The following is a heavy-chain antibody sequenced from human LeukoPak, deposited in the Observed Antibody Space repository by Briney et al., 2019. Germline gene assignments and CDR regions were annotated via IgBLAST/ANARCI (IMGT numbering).Heavy chain of an antibody. V-gene: IGHV6-1*01. CDR2: TYFRSKSSN. D-gene: IGHD3-10*01. CDR3: VRVSSGVFVN. CDR1: GDSVSSNTVT. J-gene: IGHJ4*02. Sequence: SQTLSLTCAISGDSVSSNTVTWNWIRQSPSRGLEWLGRTYFRSKSSNDYALSMKSRITINPDPSKNQFSLQLNSVTPADRAMYYCVRVSSGVFVNWGQGTLVTV.